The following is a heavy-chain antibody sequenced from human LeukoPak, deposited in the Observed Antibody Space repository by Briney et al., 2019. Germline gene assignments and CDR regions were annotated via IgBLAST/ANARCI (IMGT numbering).Heavy chain of an antibody. D-gene: IGHD6-6*01. V-gene: IGHV4-4*09. CDR2: IYRSGTT. CDR1: GDSIRGSY. J-gene: IGHJ5*02. CDR3: ARHTATTYSSSSDWFDP. Sequence: SETLSLTCTVSGDSIRGSYWSWIRQPPGKGLEWVGYIYRSGTTSYNPALKSRVTMAVDTSKNQFSLNLDSVTAADTAVYYCARHTATTYSSSSDWFDPWGQGTLVTVSS.